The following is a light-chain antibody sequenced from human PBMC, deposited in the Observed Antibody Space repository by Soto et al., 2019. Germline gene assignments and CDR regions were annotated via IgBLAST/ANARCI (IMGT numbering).Light chain of an antibody. J-gene: IGLJ1*01. CDR3: CSYAGNYIYV. CDR1: TSDVGGYKY. V-gene: IGLV2-11*01. CDR2: DVS. Sequence: QAVVTQPRSVSGSPGQSVTISRTGTTSDVGGYKYVSWYQQHPGRAPKVMIYDVSKRPSGVPDRFSGSKSGNTASLTISGLQTEDEADYYCCSYAGNYIYVFGTGTKLTVL.